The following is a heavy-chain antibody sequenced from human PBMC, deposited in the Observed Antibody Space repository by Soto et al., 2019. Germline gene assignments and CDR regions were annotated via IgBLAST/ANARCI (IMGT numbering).Heavy chain of an antibody. Sequence: QVQLQESGPGLVKPSQTLSFTCTVSGGSINSGGYCWSWIRQHPGKGLDWIGCISYGGSTSYNPSLKSRVTISVDTSKNQFSLKLTSVTAADTAVYYCSRGILVWGQGALITVSS. CDR3: SRGILV. CDR1: GGSINSGGYC. D-gene: IGHD5-18*01. CDR2: ISYGGST. J-gene: IGHJ4*02. V-gene: IGHV4-31*03.